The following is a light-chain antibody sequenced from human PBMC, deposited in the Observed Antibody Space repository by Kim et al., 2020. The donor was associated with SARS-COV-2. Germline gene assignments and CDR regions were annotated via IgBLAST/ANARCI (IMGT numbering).Light chain of an antibody. CDR3: HLYGNSRT. CDR1: QSISSSY. Sequence: EIVLTQSPGTLSLSPGESATVACRASQSISSSYLDWYQQKPGQAPRLLIYGASSRATGISDRFSGSGSGTDFTLSISRLEPEDFAVYYCHLYGNSRTFGQGTKVDIK. V-gene: IGKV3-20*01. J-gene: IGKJ1*01. CDR2: GAS.